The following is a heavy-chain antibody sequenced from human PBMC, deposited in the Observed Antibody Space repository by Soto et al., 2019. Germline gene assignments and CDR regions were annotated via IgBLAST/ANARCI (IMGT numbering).Heavy chain of an antibody. Sequence: GESLKISCQGSEDMFSNHWIGWVRQMPGKGLEWMGIIYFRDSDVRYSPSFQGQVTISADKPSHSVSLHWSSLKASDTAMYYCARHTMVRGVDYYYYGMDVWGQGTTVTVSS. CDR2: IYFRDSDV. CDR3: ARHTMVRGVDYYYYGMDV. CDR1: EDMFSNHW. V-gene: IGHV5-51*01. J-gene: IGHJ6*02. D-gene: IGHD3-10*01.